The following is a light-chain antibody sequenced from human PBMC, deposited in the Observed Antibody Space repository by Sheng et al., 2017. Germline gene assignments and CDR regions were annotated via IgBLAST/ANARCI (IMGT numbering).Light chain of an antibody. V-gene: IGLV2-8*01. Sequence: QSALTQPPSASGSPGQSVTISCTGTSSDVGGYNSVCWYQQHPGKAPKLMIYDVSNRPSGVPDRFSGSKSGNTASLTVSGLQAEDEADYYCSSYTSSTTGVFGTGTKVTVL. CDR3: SSYTSSTTGV. CDR2: DVS. CDR1: SSDVGGYNS. J-gene: IGLJ1*01.